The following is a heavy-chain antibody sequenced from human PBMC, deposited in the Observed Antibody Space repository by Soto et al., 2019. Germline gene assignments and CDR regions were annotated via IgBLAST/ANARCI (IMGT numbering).Heavy chain of an antibody. CDR2: SPHTGIT. J-gene: IGHJ4*02. D-gene: IGHD1-26*01. CDR1: GLAFPHSV. Sequence: AASVTVSCDTSGLAFPHSVINWARQAPGHGLGWMGFSPHTGITTYAQNFQDRDNLSTHSSTSTAYIAVPSLKSDDTAVYYCARSGEHLLAYGGQGTPVTVS. CDR3: ARSGEHLLAY. V-gene: IGHV1-18*01.